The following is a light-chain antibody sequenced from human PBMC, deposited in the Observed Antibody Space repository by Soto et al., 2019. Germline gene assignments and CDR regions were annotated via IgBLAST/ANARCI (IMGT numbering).Light chain of an antibody. CDR1: HNDIGTYDY. Sequence: QSALAQPTSVSWSPGQSITMSCTGNHNDIGTYDYVSWYQQHPGRAPRLLIHGVTTRPSGISGRFSASKSGLTASLTISGLQPEDEADYYCSSFTSNRIYVFGPGTKVTVL. V-gene: IGLV2-14*03. J-gene: IGLJ1*01. CDR2: GVT. CDR3: SSFTSNRIYV.